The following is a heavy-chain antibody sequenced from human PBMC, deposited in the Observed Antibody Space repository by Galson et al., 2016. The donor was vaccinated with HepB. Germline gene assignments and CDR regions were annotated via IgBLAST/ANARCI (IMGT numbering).Heavy chain of an antibody. Sequence: SETLSLTCIVSGDSVSSSIYFWAWIRQPPGKGLEWIGTGNMYYSGTTYYNPSLRRRVALGVDTSKNQFSLNLSSVTAADPAVYYCAKWGSPVACAFPPRWFDPWGQGTLVTVSS. J-gene: IGHJ5*02. D-gene: IGHD6-19*01. CDR3: AKWGSPVACAFPPRWFDP. CDR1: GDSVSSSIYF. CDR2: GNMYYSGTT. V-gene: IGHV4-39*07.